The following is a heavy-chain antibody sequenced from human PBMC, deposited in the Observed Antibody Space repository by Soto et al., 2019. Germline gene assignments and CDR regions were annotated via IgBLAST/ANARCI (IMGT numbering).Heavy chain of an antibody. J-gene: IGHJ4*02. CDR2: IIPILGIA. Sequence: QVQLVQSGAEVKKPGSSVKVSCMASGGTFSSYTISWVRQAPGQGLEWMGRIIPILGIANYAQKFQVRVTINTYKSTSTAYMEMSSLRDADTSVYYCAREGGIAVYCTNWGQGTLVTVSS. D-gene: IGHD6-19*01. CDR3: AREGGIAVYCTN. V-gene: IGHV1-69*08. CDR1: GGTFSSYT.